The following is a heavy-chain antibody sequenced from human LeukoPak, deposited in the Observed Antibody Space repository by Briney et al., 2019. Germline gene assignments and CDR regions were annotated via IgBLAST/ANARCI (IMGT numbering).Heavy chain of an antibody. Sequence: GGSLRLSCAASGFTVSSNYMSWVRQAPGKGLEWVSVIYSGGSTYYADSVKGRFTISRDNSKNTLYLQMNSLRAEDTAVYYCASLPRRHPPRRSIAAAGTVDYWGQGTLVTVSS. D-gene: IGHD6-13*01. J-gene: IGHJ4*02. V-gene: IGHV3-66*01. CDR1: GFTVSSNY. CDR2: IYSGGST. CDR3: ASLPRRHPPRRSIAAAGTVDY.